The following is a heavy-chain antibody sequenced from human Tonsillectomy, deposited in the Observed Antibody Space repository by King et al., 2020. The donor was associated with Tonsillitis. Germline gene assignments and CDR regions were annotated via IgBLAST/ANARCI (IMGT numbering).Heavy chain of an antibody. CDR3: ARERAGYFDL. Sequence: VQLVESGGGVVQPGGSLRLSCTASELTFSSHGMHWVRQAPGEGPEWVSRISDDGSRTSYADSVRGRFTISRDNAKNTFYLQMTGLIPEDTAVYYCARERAGYFDLWGQGTLVTVSS. V-gene: IGHV3-74*01. CDR1: ELTFSSHG. CDR2: ISDDGSRT. J-gene: IGHJ4*02.